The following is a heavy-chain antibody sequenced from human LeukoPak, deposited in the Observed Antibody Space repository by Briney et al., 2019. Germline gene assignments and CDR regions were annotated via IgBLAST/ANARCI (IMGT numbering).Heavy chain of an antibody. D-gene: IGHD1-26*01. CDR2: IWYDGSNK. V-gene: IGHV3-33*01. CDR1: GFTFSSYA. Sequence: PGGSLRLSCAASGFTFSSYAMHWVRQAPGKGLERVAVIWYDGSNKYYADSVKGRFTISRDNSKNTLYLQMNSLRAEDTAVYYCARGRAGGSYLNGYYFDYWGQGTLVTVSS. CDR3: ARGRAGGSYLNGYYFDY. J-gene: IGHJ4*02.